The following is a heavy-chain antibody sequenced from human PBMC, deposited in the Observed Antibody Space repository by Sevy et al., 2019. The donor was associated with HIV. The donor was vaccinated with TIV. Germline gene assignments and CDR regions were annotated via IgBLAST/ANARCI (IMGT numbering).Heavy chain of an antibody. V-gene: IGHV3-30*02. Sequence: AGSLRLSCAASGFTFSSYGMHWVLQAPGKGLEWVAFIRYDGSNKYYADSVKGRFTISRDNSNNTLYLQMNSLRAEDTAVYYCAKAYNDYGGLLDIWGQGTMVTVSS. D-gene: IGHD4-17*01. CDR3: AKAYNDYGGLLDI. CDR1: GFTFSSYG. J-gene: IGHJ3*02. CDR2: IRYDGSNK.